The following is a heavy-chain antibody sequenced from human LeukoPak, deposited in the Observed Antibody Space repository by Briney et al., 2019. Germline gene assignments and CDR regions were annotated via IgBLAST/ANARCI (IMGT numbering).Heavy chain of an antibody. Sequence: SETLSLTCTVSGYSISSGYYWGWIRQPPGKGLEWIGSIYHSGSTYYNPSLSSRVTISIDTSKNQFSLKLSSVTAADTAVYYCAKEVAARPAYYYMDVWGKGTTVTVSS. V-gene: IGHV4-38-2*02. D-gene: IGHD6-6*01. J-gene: IGHJ6*03. CDR1: GYSISSGYY. CDR3: AKEVAARPAYYYMDV. CDR2: IYHSGST.